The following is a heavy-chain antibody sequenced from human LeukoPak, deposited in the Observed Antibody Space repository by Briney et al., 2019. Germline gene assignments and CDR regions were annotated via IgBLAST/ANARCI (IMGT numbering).Heavy chain of an antibody. V-gene: IGHV3-53*01. D-gene: IGHD1-7*01. CDR1: RFTVSSNY. J-gene: IGHJ6*03. Sequence: PGGSLRLSCAASRFTVSSNYMSWVRQAPGKGLEWVSEIYSDGSTYYAASVKGRFTISRDNAKNSLYLQMNSLRAEDTAVYYCARDQTGTTLRYYYYYYMDVWGKGTTVTVSS. CDR2: IYSDGST. CDR3: ARDQTGTTLRYYYYYYMDV.